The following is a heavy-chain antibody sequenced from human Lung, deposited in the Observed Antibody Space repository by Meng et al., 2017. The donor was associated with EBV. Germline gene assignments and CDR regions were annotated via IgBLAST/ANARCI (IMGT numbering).Heavy chain of an antibody. CDR1: GGSGDSCAYY. V-gene: IGHV4-31*03. CDR2: IYYSWST. J-gene: IGHJ4*02. D-gene: IGHD2-15*01. Sequence: QLQLHQVCQERLKPSETLSLTCSVYGGSGDSCAYYWIWSRQRPGKGLEWIGYIYYSWSTFYTPSLKSRATLSVDTSKIQFSLKLNSVTAADTAVYYCAREWCSGGSCYPDYWGQGTLVTVSS. CDR3: AREWCSGGSCYPDY.